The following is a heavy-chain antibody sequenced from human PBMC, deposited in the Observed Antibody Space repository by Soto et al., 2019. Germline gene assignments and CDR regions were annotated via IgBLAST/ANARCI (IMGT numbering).Heavy chain of an antibody. J-gene: IGHJ4*02. CDR1: GFTFDNYT. V-gene: IGHV3-43*01. CDR3: AREGYSSGWSNYFYY. D-gene: IGHD6-19*01. Sequence: PGGSLRLSCAPSGFTFDNYTMHWVRQAPGKGLEWVSLLNWNGGSTDYADSVKGRFTISRDNSKNVRYLQMNSMRTEDTALYYWAREGYSSGWSNYFYYWGRGGLFTAAS. CDR2: LNWNGGST.